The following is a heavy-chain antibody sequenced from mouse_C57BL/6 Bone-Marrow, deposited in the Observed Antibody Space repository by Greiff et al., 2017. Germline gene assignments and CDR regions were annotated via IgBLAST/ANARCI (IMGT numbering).Heavy chain of an antibody. CDR3: ARGGTTVVAPADY. V-gene: IGHV1-22*01. J-gene: IGHJ2*01. CDR1: GYTFTDYN. CDR2: INPNNGGT. D-gene: IGHD1-1*01. Sequence: VQLQQSGPELVKPGASVKMSCKASGYTFTDYNMHWVKQSHGKSLEWIGYINPNNGGTSYNQKFKGKATLTVNKSSSTAYMELRSLTSEDSAVYYCARGGTTVVAPADYWGQGTTLTVSS.